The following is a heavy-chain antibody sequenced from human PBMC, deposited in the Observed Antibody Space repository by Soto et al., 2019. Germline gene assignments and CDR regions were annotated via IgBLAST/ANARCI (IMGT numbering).Heavy chain of an antibody. V-gene: IGHV3-74*01. J-gene: IGHJ4*02. D-gene: IGHD2-21*01. CDR1: GFSLSGYW. CDR2: INSDGSRT. Sequence: EVQLLESGGGVVQPGGSLKLSCAASGFSLSGYWMHWVRQAPGKGLVWVSRINSDGSRTDYADSVKGRFTISRDNAKNTRSLQMNSLRAEDTAVYYCTRAFLPGNYWGQGTLVTVSS. CDR3: TRAFLPGNY.